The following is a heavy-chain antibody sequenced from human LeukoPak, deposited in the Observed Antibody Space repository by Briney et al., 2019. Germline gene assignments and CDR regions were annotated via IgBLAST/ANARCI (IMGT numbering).Heavy chain of an antibody. CDR3: AKSYFDYSTYYSYYFNL. Sequence: SSETLSLTCTVSGGSISGGYWSWIRQPPGRGLEWIGYVYTSGSTNYSPSLKSRVTISVDTSKSQFALKLSSVTAADTAVYYCAKSYFDYSTYYSYYFNLWGQGALVTVSS. J-gene: IGHJ4*02. D-gene: IGHD4-11*01. CDR2: VYTSGST. V-gene: IGHV4-4*09. CDR1: GGSISGGY.